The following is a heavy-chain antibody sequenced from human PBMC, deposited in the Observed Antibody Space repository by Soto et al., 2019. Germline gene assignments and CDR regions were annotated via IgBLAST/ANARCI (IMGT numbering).Heavy chain of an antibody. CDR3: ATESGSTYGYFDY. D-gene: IGHD5-18*01. CDR2: ISGSGST. J-gene: IGHJ4*02. V-gene: IGHV4-30-4*01. CDR1: VGYVSIGYNY. Sequence: SETLSLTCTFSVGYVSIGYNYWSWIRQSPGKGLEWIGYISGSGSTGYNPSLKNRLTMSVDRSKNQFTLRLTSVTAADTAVYFCATESGSTYGYFDYWGQGTKFTVSS.